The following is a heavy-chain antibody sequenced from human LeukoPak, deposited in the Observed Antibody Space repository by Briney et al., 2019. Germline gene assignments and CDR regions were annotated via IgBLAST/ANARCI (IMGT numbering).Heavy chain of an antibody. Sequence: GASVKVSCKASGYTFTSYAMHWVRQAPGQRLEWMGWINAGNGNTKYSQKFQGRVTITRDTSASTAYMELSSLRSEDTAVYYCARGMDDSSGYQAYYYYYGMDVWGQGTTVTVSS. CDR2: INAGNGNT. CDR1: GYTFTSYA. CDR3: ARGMDDSSGYQAYYYYYGMDV. V-gene: IGHV1-3*01. J-gene: IGHJ6*02. D-gene: IGHD3-22*01.